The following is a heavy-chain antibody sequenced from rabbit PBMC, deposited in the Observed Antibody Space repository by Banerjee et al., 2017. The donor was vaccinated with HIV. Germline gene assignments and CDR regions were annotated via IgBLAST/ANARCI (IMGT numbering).Heavy chain of an antibody. D-gene: IGHD8-1*01. CDR3: ARDLGVGSSYYRDALDP. CDR1: GFDFSSNA. V-gene: IGHV1S40*01. CDR2: ISAGSSGST. Sequence: QSLEESGGDLVKPGASLTLTCTASGFDFSSNAMCWVRQAPGKGLEWIACISAGSSGSTWYASWAKGRFTISKTSSTTLTLRTTSLTAADTATYFCARDLGVGSSYYRDALDPWGPGTLVTVS. J-gene: IGHJ2*01.